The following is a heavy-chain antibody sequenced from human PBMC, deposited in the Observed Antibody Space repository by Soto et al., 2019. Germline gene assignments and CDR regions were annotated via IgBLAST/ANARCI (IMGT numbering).Heavy chain of an antibody. D-gene: IGHD1-26*01. CDR2: IIPIFGTA. J-gene: IGHJ4*02. Sequence: AAVKVSCEASGGTFSSYAISWVRQAPGQGLEWMGGIIPIFGTANYAQKFQGRVTITADESTSTAYMELSSLRPEDTAVYYCARGSLGTGREHFDYWGQGTLVTVSS. CDR1: GGTFSSYA. V-gene: IGHV1-69*13. CDR3: ARGSLGTGREHFDY.